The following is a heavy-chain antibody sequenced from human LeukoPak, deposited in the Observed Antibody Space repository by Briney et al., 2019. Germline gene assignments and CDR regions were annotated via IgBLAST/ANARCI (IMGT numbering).Heavy chain of an antibody. V-gene: IGHV4-39*01. CDR1: GGSISSSSYY. Sequence: SENLSLTCTVSGGSISSSSYYWRWIRQPPGKGLEWIGSIYYSGSNYYNPSLKSRVTMSVDTSKNQFSLKLNSVTAADTAVYYCASQDYSSGWYCFDYWGQGPLVTVSA. CDR3: ASQDYSSGWYCFDY. CDR2: IYYSGSN. J-gene: IGHJ4*02. D-gene: IGHD6-19*01.